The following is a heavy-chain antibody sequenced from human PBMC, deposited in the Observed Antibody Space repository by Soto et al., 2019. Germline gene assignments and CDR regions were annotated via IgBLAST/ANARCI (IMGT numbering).Heavy chain of an antibody. Sequence: PSETLSLTCTVSGGSVNSGSYYWSWIRQPPGKGLEWIGHIFNSGSTNYNPSLKSRVTISVDTSKNQFSLKLSSVTAADTAVYYCARGRPRMVRNYFYGMAVWGQGNTVPVS. CDR2: IFNSGST. V-gene: IGHV4-61*01. D-gene: IGHD2-8*01. CDR3: ARGRPRMVRNYFYGMAV. CDR1: GGSVNSGSYY. J-gene: IGHJ6*02.